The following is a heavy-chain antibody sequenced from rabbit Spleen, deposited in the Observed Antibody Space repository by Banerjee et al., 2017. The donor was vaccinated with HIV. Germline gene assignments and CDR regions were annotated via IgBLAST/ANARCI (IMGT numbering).Heavy chain of an antibody. J-gene: IGHJ4*01. CDR3: ARDNGSGDYIDVYFDL. Sequence: QEQLVESGGGLVQPGGSLKLSCKASGFDFSRYGVSWVRQAPGKGLEWIGYIDLVFGSTYYASWVNGRFTISKSSSTTVTLQMTSLTAADTATYFCARDNGSGDYIDVYFDLWGPGTLVTVS. V-gene: IGHV1S39*01. D-gene: IGHD1-1*01. CDR1: GFDFSRYG. CDR2: IDLVFGST.